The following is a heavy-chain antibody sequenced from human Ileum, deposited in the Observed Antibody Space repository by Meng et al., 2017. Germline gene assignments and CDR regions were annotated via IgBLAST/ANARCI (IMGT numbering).Heavy chain of an antibody. V-gene: IGHV3-21*01. Sequence: GESLKISCAASGFTFSSYSMNWVRQAPGKGLEWVSSISSSSSYIHYADSVKGRFTISRDNAKNSLYLQMNSLRAEDTAVYYCARESEMSSVYGDYGNGGWFDPWGQGTLVTVSS. CDR2: ISSSSSYI. CDR1: GFTFSSYS. D-gene: IGHD4-17*01. J-gene: IGHJ5*02. CDR3: ARESEMSSVYGDYGNGGWFDP.